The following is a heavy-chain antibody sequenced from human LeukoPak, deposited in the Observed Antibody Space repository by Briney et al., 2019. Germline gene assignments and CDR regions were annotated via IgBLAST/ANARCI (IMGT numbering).Heavy chain of an antibody. CDR1: GGTFSSYA. CDR2: IMPIFGTA. V-gene: IGHV1-69*05. Sequence: ASVKVSRKASGGTFSSYAISWVRQAPGQGLEWMGGIMPIFGTANYAQKLQGRVTMTTDTSTSTAYMELRSLRSDETAVYYCARSRITMIVVVIPTDDWYFDLWGRGTLVTVSS. CDR3: ARSRITMIVVVIPTDDWYFDL. J-gene: IGHJ2*01. D-gene: IGHD3-22*01.